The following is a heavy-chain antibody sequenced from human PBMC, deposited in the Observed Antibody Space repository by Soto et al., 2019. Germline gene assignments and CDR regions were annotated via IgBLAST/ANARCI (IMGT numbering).Heavy chain of an antibody. J-gene: IGHJ6*02. D-gene: IGHD4-17*01. CDR2: IIPILGIA. CDR3: VYGDYRNYYYYGMDV. Sequence: QVQLVQSGAEVKKPGSSVKVSCKASGGTFSSYTISWVRQAPGQGLEWMGRIIPILGIANYAQKFQGRVTITADKSXXTAYMELSSLRSEDTAVYYCVYGDYRNYYYYGMDVWGQGTTVTVSS. CDR1: GGTFSSYT. V-gene: IGHV1-69*02.